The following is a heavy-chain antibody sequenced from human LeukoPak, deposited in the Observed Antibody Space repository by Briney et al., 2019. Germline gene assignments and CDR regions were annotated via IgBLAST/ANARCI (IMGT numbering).Heavy chain of an antibody. J-gene: IGHJ3*02. V-gene: IGHV3-64*01. CDR3: ARGVTGTPGAFDI. Sequence: GGSLRLSCAASGFTFSSYAMHWCRQAPGKGLEYVSAISSNGGSTYYANSVKGRFTISRDNSKDTLYLQMGSLRAEDMAVYYCARGVTGTPGAFDIWGQETMVTVSS. CDR2: ISSNGGST. CDR1: GFTFSSYA. D-gene: IGHD1/OR15-1a*01.